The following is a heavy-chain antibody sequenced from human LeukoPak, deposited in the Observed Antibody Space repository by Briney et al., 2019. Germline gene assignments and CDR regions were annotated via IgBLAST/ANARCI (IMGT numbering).Heavy chain of an antibody. CDR2: IYYSGST. CDR1: GGSISSYY. J-gene: IGHJ4*02. CDR3: ARLPAGSGSLSYFDY. V-gene: IGHV4-59*05. D-gene: IGHD3-10*01. Sequence: IPSETLSLTCTVSGGSISSYYWSWIRQSPGKGLEWIGSIYYSGSTYYNPSLKSRVTISVDTSKNQFSLKLSSVTAADTAVYYCARLPAGSGSLSYFDYWGQGTLATVSS.